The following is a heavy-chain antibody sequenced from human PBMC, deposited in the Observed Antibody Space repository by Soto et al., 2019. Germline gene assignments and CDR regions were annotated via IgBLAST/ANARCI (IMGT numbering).Heavy chain of an antibody. J-gene: IGHJ5*02. Sequence: PSETLSLTCTVSGGSISSGDYYWSWIRQPPGKGLEWIGSIYYSGSTYYNPSLTSRVTISVDTSKNEFSLKLSSVTAADTAVYYCARDGIAARPGWFDPWGQGTLVTVSS. CDR3: ARDGIAARPGWFDP. V-gene: IGHV4-39*07. CDR1: GGSISSGDYY. CDR2: IYYSGST. D-gene: IGHD6-6*01.